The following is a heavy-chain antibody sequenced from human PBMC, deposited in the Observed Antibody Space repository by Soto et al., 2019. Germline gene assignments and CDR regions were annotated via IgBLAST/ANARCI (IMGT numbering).Heavy chain of an antibody. D-gene: IGHD6-19*01. CDR2: IYYSGST. V-gene: IGHV4-59*01. CDR1: CGSISSYY. Sequence: PSETLSLTCTVSCGSISSYYWSWVRQPPGKGLEWIGYIYYSGSTNYNPSLKSRVTISVDTSKNQFSLKLSSVTAADTAVYYCARYSSSLYGMDVWGQGTTVTVSS. CDR3: ARYSSSLYGMDV. J-gene: IGHJ6*02.